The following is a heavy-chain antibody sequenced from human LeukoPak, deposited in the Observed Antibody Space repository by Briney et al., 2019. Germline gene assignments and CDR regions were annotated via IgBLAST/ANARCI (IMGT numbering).Heavy chain of an antibody. J-gene: IGHJ4*02. D-gene: IGHD6-19*01. CDR1: GFTFSSYS. CDR3: AKVRWDNSGWYYLDY. CDR2: ISSSSSTI. V-gene: IGHV3-48*01. Sequence: GGSLRLSCAASGFTFSSYSMNWVRQAPGKGLEWVSYISSSSSTIYYADSVKGRFTISRDNSQNTLYLQMNSLRTEDTVVYYCAKVRWDNSGWYYLDYWGQGTLVTVSS.